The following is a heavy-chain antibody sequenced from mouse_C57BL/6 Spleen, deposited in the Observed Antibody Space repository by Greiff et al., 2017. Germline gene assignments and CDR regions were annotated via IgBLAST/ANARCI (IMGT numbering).Heavy chain of an antibody. D-gene: IGHD1-1*01. CDR2: IYPGDGDT. V-gene: IGHV1-82*01. J-gene: IGHJ1*03. CDR3: ARGGDYYGSSRGYFDV. CDR1: GYAFSSSW. Sequence: QVQLQQSGPELVKPGASVKISCKASGYAFSSSWMNWVKQRPGKGLEWIGRIYPGDGDTNYNGKFKGKATLTADTSSSTAYMQLSSLTSEDSAVYFCARGGDYYGSSRGYFDVWGTGTTVTVSS.